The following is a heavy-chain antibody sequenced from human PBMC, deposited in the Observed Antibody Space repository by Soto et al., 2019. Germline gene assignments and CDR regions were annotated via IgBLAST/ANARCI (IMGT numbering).Heavy chain of an antibody. V-gene: IGHV3-9*01. CDR2: ISWNSGSI. CDR1: GFTFDDYA. Sequence: GGSLRLSCAASGFTFDDYAMHWVRQAPGKGLEWVSGISWNSGSIGYADSVKGRFTISRDNAKNSLYLQMNSLRAEDTALYYCAKDIGPTGLLWFGELRAEAFDIWGQGTMVTVSS. J-gene: IGHJ3*02. D-gene: IGHD3-10*01. CDR3: AKDIGPTGLLWFGELRAEAFDI.